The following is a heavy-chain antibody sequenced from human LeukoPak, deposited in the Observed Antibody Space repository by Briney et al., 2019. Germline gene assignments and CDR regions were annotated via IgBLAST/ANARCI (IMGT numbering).Heavy chain of an antibody. CDR2: IKQDGSEK. V-gene: IGHV3-7*01. J-gene: IGHJ4*02. CDR1: GFTFSNFW. Sequence: TGGSLRLSCAASGFTFSNFWMSWVRQAPGKGLEWVANIKQDGSEKYYVDSVKGRFTISRDNAKKSLYLQMNSLRGEDTAVYYCARGQGTGYWGQGALVTVSS. D-gene: IGHD1-14*01. CDR3: ARGQGTGY.